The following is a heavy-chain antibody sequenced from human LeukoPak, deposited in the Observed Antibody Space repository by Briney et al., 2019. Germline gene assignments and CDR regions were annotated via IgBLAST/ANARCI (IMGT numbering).Heavy chain of an antibody. Sequence: SETLSLTCTVSGGSISSYYWSWIRQPPEKGLEWIGYIYYSGTTNYNPSLKSRVTISVHTSKNQFSLKLSSVTAADTAVYYCARGVYIAAAQYGYWGQGTLVTVSS. J-gene: IGHJ4*02. CDR2: IYYSGTT. D-gene: IGHD6-13*01. V-gene: IGHV4-59*01. CDR1: GGSISSYY. CDR3: ARGVYIAAAQYGY.